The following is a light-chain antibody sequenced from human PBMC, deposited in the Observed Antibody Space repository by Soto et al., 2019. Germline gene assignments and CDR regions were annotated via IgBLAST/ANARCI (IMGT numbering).Light chain of an antibody. J-gene: IGLJ2*01. Sequence: QSVLTQPPSASGSPGQSVTISCIGTSSDVGGYNYVSWYQQHPGKAPELMIYEVSKRPSGVPDRFSGSKSGNTASLTVSGLQAEDEADYYCCSYAASNNLGVFGGGTKLTVL. V-gene: IGLV2-8*01. CDR1: SSDVGGYNY. CDR3: CSYAASNNLGV. CDR2: EVS.